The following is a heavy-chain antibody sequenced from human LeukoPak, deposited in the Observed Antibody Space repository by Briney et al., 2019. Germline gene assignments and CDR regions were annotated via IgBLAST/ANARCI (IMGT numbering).Heavy chain of an antibody. CDR1: GFTFSSYS. V-gene: IGHV3-21*01. D-gene: IGHD6-13*01. CDR3: ARDTVQQLEYIDY. CDR2: ISSSSCYI. J-gene: IGHJ4*02. Sequence: GGSLRLSCAASGFTFSSYSMNWVRQAPGKGLEWVSSISSSSCYIYYADSVKGRFTISRDNAKNSLYLQMNSLRAEDTAVYYCARDTVQQLEYIDYWGQGTLVTVSS.